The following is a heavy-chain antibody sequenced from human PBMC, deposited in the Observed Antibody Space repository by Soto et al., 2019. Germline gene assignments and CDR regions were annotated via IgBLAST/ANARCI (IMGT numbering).Heavy chain of an antibody. J-gene: IGHJ4*02. CDR1: GYAFTTYG. CDR2: ISAHKGNT. V-gene: IGHV1-18*01. CDR3: ARGRYGDY. Sequence: QVHLVQSGAEVKKPGASVKVSCKGSGYAFTTYGITWVRQAPGQGLEWMGWISAHKGNTNYAQKLQGRVTVTRDTSTSPAYMELRSLRSDDTAVYYFARGRYGDYWGQGALVTVSS. D-gene: IGHD1-1*01.